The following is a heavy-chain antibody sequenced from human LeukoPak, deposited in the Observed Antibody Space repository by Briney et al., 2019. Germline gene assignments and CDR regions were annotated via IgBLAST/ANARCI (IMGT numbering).Heavy chain of an antibody. D-gene: IGHD4-17*01. J-gene: IGHJ4*02. CDR2: ISYDGSNK. CDR1: GFTVSSNY. CDR3: ARDLGYGDFSLSRGLHY. V-gene: IGHV3-30*03. Sequence: GGSLRLSCAASGFTVSSNYMSWVRQAPGKGLEWVAVISYDGSNKYYADSVKGRFTISRDNSKNTLYLQMNSLRAEDTAVYYCARDLGYGDFSLSRGLHYWGQGTLVTVSS.